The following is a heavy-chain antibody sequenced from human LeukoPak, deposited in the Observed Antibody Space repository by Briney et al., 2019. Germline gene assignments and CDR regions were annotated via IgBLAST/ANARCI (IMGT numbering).Heavy chain of an antibody. Sequence: GGSLRLSCAGSGFIFSHYWMSWLRQAPGKEPEWVANIKLFGDEQYYGDSVKGRFIISRDNAKNSLYLQMHSLRADDTAVYYCARDGLWFGETYWGQGTLVTVSS. CDR2: IKLFGDEQ. V-gene: IGHV3-7*01. J-gene: IGHJ4*02. CDR1: GFIFSHYW. D-gene: IGHD3-10*01. CDR3: ARDGLWFGETY.